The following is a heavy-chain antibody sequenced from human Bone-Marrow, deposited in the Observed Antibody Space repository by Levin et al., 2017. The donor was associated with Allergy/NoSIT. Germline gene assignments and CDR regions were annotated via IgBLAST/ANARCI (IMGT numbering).Heavy chain of an antibody. D-gene: IGHD3-16*01. V-gene: IGHV3-21*01. CDR3: ARGIIGDVRVAHKEAFDI. CDR1: GFTFSIYS. Sequence: PGGSLRLSCTVSGFTFSIYSINWVRQAPGKGLEWVSSISSSGSDMYYVDSVKGRFTISRDNAKNSLTLQMNSLRAEDTAVYYCARGIIGDVRVAHKEAFDIWGQETMVSVSS. J-gene: IGHJ3*02. CDR2: ISSSGSDM.